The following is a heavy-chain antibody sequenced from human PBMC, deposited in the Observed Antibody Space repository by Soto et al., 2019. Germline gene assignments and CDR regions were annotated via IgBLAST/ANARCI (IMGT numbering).Heavy chain of an antibody. CDR3: ARYSHSSYYHGMDV. V-gene: IGHV3-23*01. CDR2: ISGSGSGT. Sequence: PGGSLRLSCAASGFTFSNYAMSWVRQAPGKGLEWVSAISGSGSGTYYAVSVKGRFTISRDNSKNTLYLQMNSLRAEDTAVYYWARYSHSSYYHGMDVGGKGPTVTVPS. D-gene: IGHD4-4*01. CDR1: GFTFSNYA. J-gene: IGHJ6*04.